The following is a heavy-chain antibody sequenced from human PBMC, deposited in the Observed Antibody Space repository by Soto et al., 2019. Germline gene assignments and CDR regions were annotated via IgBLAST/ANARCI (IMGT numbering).Heavy chain of an antibody. Sequence: QVQLQESGPGLVKPSQTLSLTCTVSGGSISSGGYYWSWIRQHPGKGLEWIGYIYYSGSTYYNPSRKSRVTISVDTSKNQFSLKLSSVTAADTAVYYCASSPVVAATPDWFDPWGQGTLVTVSS. CDR2: IYYSGST. CDR1: GGSISSGGYY. CDR3: ASSPVVAATPDWFDP. J-gene: IGHJ5*02. V-gene: IGHV4-31*03. D-gene: IGHD2-15*01.